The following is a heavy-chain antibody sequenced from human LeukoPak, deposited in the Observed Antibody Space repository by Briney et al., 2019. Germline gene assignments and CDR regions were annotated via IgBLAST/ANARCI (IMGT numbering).Heavy chain of an antibody. D-gene: IGHD6-19*01. V-gene: IGHV3-74*01. Sequence: PGGSLRLSCAASGFTFSSYWMHWVRQAPGKGLVWVSRINTDGSSTSYADSVKGRFTISRDNAKNTLYLQMNSLRAEDTAVYYCASRQWLAGGYFDYWGQGTLVTVSS. CDR1: GFTFSSYW. CDR2: INTDGSST. J-gene: IGHJ4*02. CDR3: ASRQWLAGGYFDY.